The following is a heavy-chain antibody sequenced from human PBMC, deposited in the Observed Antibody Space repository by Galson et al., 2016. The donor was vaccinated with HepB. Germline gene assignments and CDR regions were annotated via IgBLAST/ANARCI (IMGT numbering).Heavy chain of an antibody. D-gene: IGHD3-16*01. V-gene: IGHV3-23*01. CDR2: ISNTGDNS. CDR3: AKTSYSTEFMYDYLGPFYY. CDR1: GFTFRSYA. Sequence: SLRLSCAASGFTFRSYALTWVRQAPGKGLEWLSGISNTGDNSYYADSVKGRFTISRDNSKNTLYLQMKSLRAEDTAVYYCAKTSYSTEFMYDYLGPFYYWGHRTPVT. J-gene: IGHJ4*01.